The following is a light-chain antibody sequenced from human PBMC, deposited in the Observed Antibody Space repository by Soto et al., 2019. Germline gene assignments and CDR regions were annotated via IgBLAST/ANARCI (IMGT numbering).Light chain of an antibody. V-gene: IGKV3-20*01. CDR2: GAS. Sequence: EIVLTPSPGTLSLSPGERATLSCRASQSVTSDYLAWYQQKPGQAPRLLIHGASSRATGIPDRFSGSGSGTDFTLTISRLEPEDFAVYYCQQYGGSPRTFGQGTKGDIK. CDR3: QQYGGSPRT. CDR1: QSVTSDY. J-gene: IGKJ1*01.